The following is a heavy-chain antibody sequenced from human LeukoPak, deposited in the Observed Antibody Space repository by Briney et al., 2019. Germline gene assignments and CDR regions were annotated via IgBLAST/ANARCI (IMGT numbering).Heavy chain of an antibody. Sequence: PSETLSLPCSVSGGSMRRYYWICMRQPPGKGLEWIGYIYYSGSTNYNPSLKSRVTISVDTSKDQFSLKLSSVTAADTAVYYCARVRHSYGSFDYWGQGTLVTVSS. V-gene: IGHV4-59*01. CDR1: GGSMRRYY. CDR2: IYYSGST. J-gene: IGHJ4*02. D-gene: IGHD5-18*01. CDR3: ARVRHSYGSFDY.